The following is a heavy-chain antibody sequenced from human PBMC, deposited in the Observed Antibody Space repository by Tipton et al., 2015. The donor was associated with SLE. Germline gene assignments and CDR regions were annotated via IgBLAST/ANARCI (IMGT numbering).Heavy chain of an antibody. V-gene: IGHV4-39*07. CDR1: GGSISTTDHY. J-gene: IGHJ5*02. Sequence: TLSLTCSVSGGSISTTDHYWGWIRQPPGKGLEWIGSVFYSGNTYYNESLQSRVTISIDTSKNHFSLKLYSVTAAATAVYYCSREDSSSWFYTRFDPWGQGTLVTVFS. D-gene: IGHD2-2*02. CDR3: SREDSSSWFYTRFDP. CDR2: VFYSGNT.